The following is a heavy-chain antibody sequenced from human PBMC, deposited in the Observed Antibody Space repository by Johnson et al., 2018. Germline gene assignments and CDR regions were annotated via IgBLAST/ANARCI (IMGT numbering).Heavy chain of an antibody. CDR2: MNPKSGNT. CDR1: EYTFTSYD. CDR3: ARAGWQQLVHNAFDH. D-gene: IGHD6-13*01. V-gene: IGHV1-8*01. Sequence: QVQLVQSGAEVKKPGASVKVSCKSSEYTFTSYDINWVRQATGQGLEWMGWMNPKSGNTFYAQKFRGRVSMTRDTSISTVYMELSSLRSDDTAVYYCARAGWQQLVHNAFDHWGQGTRVTGSS. J-gene: IGHJ3*01.